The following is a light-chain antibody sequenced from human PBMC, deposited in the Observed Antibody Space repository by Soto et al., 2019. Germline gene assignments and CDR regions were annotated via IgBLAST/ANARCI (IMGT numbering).Light chain of an antibody. J-gene: IGKJ1*01. CDR1: QTIMTY. CDR3: QQSYNSPQA. Sequence: IQMTQSASSLSASVGHEVTIICRASQTIMTYLNWYQLKQGKPPRIMIYAASSLQSGVPSRFSGSGYGTDFNLTISSLQTEDFATYSCQQSYNSPQAFGQGTKVDIK. CDR2: AAS. V-gene: IGKV1-39*01.